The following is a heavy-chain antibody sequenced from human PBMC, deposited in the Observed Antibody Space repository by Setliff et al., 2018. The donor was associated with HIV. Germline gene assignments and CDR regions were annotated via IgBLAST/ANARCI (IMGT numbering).Heavy chain of an antibody. D-gene: IGHD2-2*01. CDR3: ARERCSSSSCNYPYYYYYMGV. CDR1: GFTFSSYG. V-gene: IGHV3-21*01. Sequence: VGSLRLSCGGSGFTFSSYGMNWVRQAPGGGLEWLSSISGRSNYIYYADSVRGRFTISRDNSQSSVFLQMTGLRAEDTAVYYCARERCSSSSCNYPYYYYYMGVWGKGTTVTVSS. CDR2: ISGRSNYI. J-gene: IGHJ6*03.